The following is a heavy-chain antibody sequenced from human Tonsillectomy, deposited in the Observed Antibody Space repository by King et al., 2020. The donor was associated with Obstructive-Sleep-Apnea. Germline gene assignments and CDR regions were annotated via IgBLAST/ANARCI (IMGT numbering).Heavy chain of an antibody. V-gene: IGHV4-38-2*02. CDR3: ARDSVWRSGSYYYYYGMDV. CDR2: IYHSGST. J-gene: IGHJ6*02. Sequence: VQLQESGPGLVKPSETLSLTCTVSGYSISSGYYWGWIRQPPGKGLEWIGRIYHSGSTYDNPSLKSRVTISVDTSKNQFSLKLSSVTAAETAVYYCARDSVWRSGSYYYYYGMDVWGQGTTVTVSS. CDR1: GYSISSGYY. D-gene: IGHD1-26*01.